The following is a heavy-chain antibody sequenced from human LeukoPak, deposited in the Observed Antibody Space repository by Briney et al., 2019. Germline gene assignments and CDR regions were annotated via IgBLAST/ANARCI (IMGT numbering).Heavy chain of an antibody. CDR1: GFTFSSYA. D-gene: IGHD2-21*02. J-gene: IGHJ5*02. V-gene: IGHV3-23*01. Sequence: GGSLRLSCAASGFTFSSYAMSWVRQAPGKGLEWVSAISGSGGSTYYADSVKGRFTISRDNSKNTLYLQMNSLRAEDTAVYYCAKDRNPQIRDHNWFDPWGQGTLATVSS. CDR2: ISGSGGST. CDR3: AKDRNPQIRDHNWFDP.